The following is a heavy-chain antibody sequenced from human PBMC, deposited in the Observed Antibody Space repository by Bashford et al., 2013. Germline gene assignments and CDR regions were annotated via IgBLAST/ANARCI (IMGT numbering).Heavy chain of an antibody. J-gene: IGHJ6*02. CDR2: LYSGERT. D-gene: IGHD3-22*01. Sequence: VRQAPGKGLEWVSVLYSGERTDYADSVKGRFTISRDNSKNTLYLQMNSLRAEDTAVYYCARGGNYYGSTEAYYGMDVWGQGTTVTVSS. V-gene: IGHV3-53*01. CDR3: ARGGNYYGSTEAYYGMDV.